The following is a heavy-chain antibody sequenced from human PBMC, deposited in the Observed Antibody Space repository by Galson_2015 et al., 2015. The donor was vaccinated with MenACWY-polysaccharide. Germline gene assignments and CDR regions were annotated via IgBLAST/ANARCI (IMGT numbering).Heavy chain of an antibody. CDR1: GGSFSGYY. CDR2: INHSGST. J-gene: IGHJ3*02. V-gene: IGHV4-34*01. CDR3: ASTSIAWIQRPPTGDKRGTFDI. Sequence: LSLTCAVYGGSFSGYYWSWIRQPPGKGLEWIGEINHSGSTNYNPSLKSRVTISVDTSKNQFSLKLSSVTAADTAVYYCASTSIAWIQRPPTGDKRGTFDIWGQGTMVTVSS. D-gene: IGHD5-18*01.